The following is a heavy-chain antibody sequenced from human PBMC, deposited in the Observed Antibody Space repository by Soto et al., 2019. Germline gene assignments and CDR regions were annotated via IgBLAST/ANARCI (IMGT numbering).Heavy chain of an antibody. CDR1: GFTFSSYS. CDR2: ISSSSSYI. CDR3: AGEMVRGVIISPWWFDP. Sequence: GGSLRLSCAASGFTFSSYSMNWVRQAPGKGLEWVSSISSSSSYIYYADSVKGRFTISRDNAKNSLYLQMNSLRAEDTAVYYCAGEMVRGVIISPWWFDPWGQGTLVTVSS. D-gene: IGHD3-10*01. J-gene: IGHJ5*02. V-gene: IGHV3-21*01.